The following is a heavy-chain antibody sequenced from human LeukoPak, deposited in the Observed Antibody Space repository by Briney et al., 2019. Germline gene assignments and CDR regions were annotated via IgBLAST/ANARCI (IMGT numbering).Heavy chain of an antibody. CDR2: IYFTGGT. Sequence: SETLSLTCTVSGGSIRSSGYYWDWIRQPPGKGLEYIGSIYFTGGTYYNPSLKSRVTISVDTSKNQFSLKLSSVTAADTAVYYCARSGSGYLRYYFDYWGQGTLVTVSS. CDR1: GGSIRSSGYY. CDR3: ARSGSGYLRYYFDY. J-gene: IGHJ4*02. D-gene: IGHD5-12*01. V-gene: IGHV4-39*07.